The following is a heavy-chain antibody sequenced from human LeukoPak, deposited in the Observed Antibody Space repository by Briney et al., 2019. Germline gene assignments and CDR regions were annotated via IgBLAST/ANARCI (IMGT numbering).Heavy chain of an antibody. D-gene: IGHD6-19*01. V-gene: IGHV3-11*01. CDR2: ISSSGSTI. Sequence: GGSLRLSCAASGFTFSNYYMSWIRQAPGKGLEWVSYISSSGSTIYYAVSVKGRFTISRDNAKNSLYLQMNSLRAEDTAVYYCARSIAVAGVTPFDYWGQGTLVTVSS. CDR1: GFTFSNYY. J-gene: IGHJ4*02. CDR3: ARSIAVAGVTPFDY.